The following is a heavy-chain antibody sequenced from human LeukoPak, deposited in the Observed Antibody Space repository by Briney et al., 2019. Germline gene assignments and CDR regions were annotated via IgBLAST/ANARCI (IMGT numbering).Heavy chain of an antibody. Sequence: SETLSLTRTVSGGSISSSSYYWGWIRQPPGKGLEWIGSIYYSGSTYYNPSLKSRVTISVDTSKNQFSLKLSSVTAADTAVYYCARDTVAGTIYYYYYMDVWGKGTTVTVSS. CDR1: GGSISSSSYY. J-gene: IGHJ6*03. CDR3: ARDTVAGTIYYYYYMDV. V-gene: IGHV4-39*02. CDR2: IYYSGST. D-gene: IGHD6-19*01.